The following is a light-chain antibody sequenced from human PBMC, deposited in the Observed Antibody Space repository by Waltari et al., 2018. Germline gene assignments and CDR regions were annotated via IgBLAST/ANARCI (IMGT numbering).Light chain of an antibody. Sequence: QSALTQPPSASGSPGQSVTISCTGTSSDYVSWFHHHPGKAPKPMIYEVSNRPSGVPAPVSGSKSGNTASLTVAGLQADDEAHYYCSSYADNTLVFGGGTKLTVL. J-gene: IGLJ3*02. V-gene: IGLV2-8*01. CDR1: SSDY. CDR3: SSYADNTLV. CDR2: EVS.